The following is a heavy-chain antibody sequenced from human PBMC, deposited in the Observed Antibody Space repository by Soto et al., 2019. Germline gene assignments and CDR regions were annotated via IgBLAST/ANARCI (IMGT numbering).Heavy chain of an antibody. J-gene: IGHJ4*02. Sequence: QVQLVQSGAEVKKPGSSVKVSCTASGGTFNSYTLNWVRQAPGQRLEWVGRVNPSVRMSSSASKFQGRVTMTADKSTSKAYMDLTGLKSEDTAVYYCATSYGSGSTHFDSWGQGTLVTVSS. CDR2: VNPSVRMS. CDR3: ATSYGSGSTHFDS. V-gene: IGHV1-69*02. CDR1: GGTFNSYT. D-gene: IGHD3-10*01.